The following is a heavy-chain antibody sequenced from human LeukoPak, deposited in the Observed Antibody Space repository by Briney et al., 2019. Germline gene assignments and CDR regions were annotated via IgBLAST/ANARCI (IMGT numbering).Heavy chain of an antibody. CDR3: VRDDYNGLDY. CDR2: IYGDGSTT. V-gene: IGHV3-74*03. Sequence: GESLRLSCAASGFTFSSYWMHWVRQAPGKGLVWVSHIYGDGSTTTYADSVKGRLTISRDNAKNTLYLQMNSLRAEDTAVYYCVRDDYNGLDYWGQGTLVTVSS. D-gene: IGHD4-11*01. CDR1: GFTFSSYW. J-gene: IGHJ4*02.